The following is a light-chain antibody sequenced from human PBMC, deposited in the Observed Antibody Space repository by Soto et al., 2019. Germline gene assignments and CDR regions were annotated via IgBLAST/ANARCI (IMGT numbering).Light chain of an antibody. CDR2: DVG. CDR1: SSDVGGYNY. Sequence: QSALTQPASVSGSPGQSITISCTGTSSDVGGYNYVSWYQQHPGKAPKLMLYDVGSRPSGVSNRFSGSKSGNTASLTISGLQAEDEADYYCCSYTSSSTRVFGGGTQRTVL. V-gene: IGLV2-14*03. CDR3: CSYTSSSTRV. J-gene: IGLJ3*02.